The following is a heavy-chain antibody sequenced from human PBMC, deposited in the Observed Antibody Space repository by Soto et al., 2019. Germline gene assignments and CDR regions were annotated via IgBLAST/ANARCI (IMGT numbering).Heavy chain of an antibody. Sequence: QVQLVESGGGVVQPGRSLRLSCAASGFTFSSYGIHWVRQAPGKGLEWVAGISNDGTNKYYVDSVKGRFTISRDNSNNTLYLQMNSLRAEDTAVYYCAKDRGGSCCGAFDIWGQGIMVTVSS. CDR2: ISNDGTNK. CDR1: GFTFSSYG. CDR3: AKDRGGSCCGAFDI. D-gene: IGHD2-15*01. J-gene: IGHJ3*02. V-gene: IGHV3-30*18.